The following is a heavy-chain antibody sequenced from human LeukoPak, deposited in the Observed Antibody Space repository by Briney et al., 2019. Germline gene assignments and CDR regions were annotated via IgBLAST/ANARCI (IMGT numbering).Heavy chain of an antibody. Sequence: GGSLRLSCAASGFTFDDYAMSWVRQTPGKGLEWVSGTNWDGGRTGYADSVKGRFTISRDNAKNSLYLQMNSLRVEDTAMYYCAGDVGEYQILGFDYWGQGTLVTVSS. D-gene: IGHD3-10*01. V-gene: IGHV3-20*04. CDR1: GFTFDDYA. CDR2: TNWDGGRT. J-gene: IGHJ4*02. CDR3: AGDVGEYQILGFDY.